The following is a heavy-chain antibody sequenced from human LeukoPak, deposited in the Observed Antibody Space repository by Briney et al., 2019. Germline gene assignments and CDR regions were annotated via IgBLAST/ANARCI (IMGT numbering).Heavy chain of an antibody. V-gene: IGHV5-51*01. J-gene: IGHJ5*02. D-gene: IGHD3-3*01. CDR2: IYPGDSQT. CDR1: GYNFANYW. CDR3: ARSSVNWFDP. Sequence: GESLKISCKGSGYNFANYWIGWVRPMPGKGLEWMGIIYPGDSQTRYSPSFQGQVTISADKFISTAYLQWSSLKASDTAIYYCARSSVNWFDPWGQGTLVTVSS.